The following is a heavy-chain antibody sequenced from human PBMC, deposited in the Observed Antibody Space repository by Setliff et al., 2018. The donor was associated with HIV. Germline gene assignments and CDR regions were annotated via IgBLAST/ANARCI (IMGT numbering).Heavy chain of an antibody. V-gene: IGHV4-39*01. CDR1: GGSVDSRHYY. CDR3: ARPTTGLGGGAAFDI. CDR2: ILYGGTT. D-gene: IGHD2-8*01. Sequence: KASETLSLTCAVSGGSVDSRHYYWGWIRQPPGKGLEWIGNILYGGTTYYTPSLKSRVSISVDTSRNQSSLRLNSVTAADTAVYYCARPTTGLGGGAAFDIWGQGTMVTVSS. J-gene: IGHJ3*02.